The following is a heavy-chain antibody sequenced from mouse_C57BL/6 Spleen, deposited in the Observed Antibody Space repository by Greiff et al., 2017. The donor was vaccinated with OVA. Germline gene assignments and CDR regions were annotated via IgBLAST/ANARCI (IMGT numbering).Heavy chain of an antibody. J-gene: IGHJ2*01. V-gene: IGHV5-16*01. CDR2: INYDGSST. D-gene: IGHD1-1*01. Sequence: EVKLVESEGGLVQPGSSMKLSCTASGFTFSDYYMAWVRQVPEKGLEWVANINYDGSSTYYLDSLKSSFILSRDNAKNIRYLQMSSLKSEDTATYYCARGEDYYGSSFDYWGQGTTLTVSS. CDR3: ARGEDYYGSSFDY. CDR1: GFTFSDYY.